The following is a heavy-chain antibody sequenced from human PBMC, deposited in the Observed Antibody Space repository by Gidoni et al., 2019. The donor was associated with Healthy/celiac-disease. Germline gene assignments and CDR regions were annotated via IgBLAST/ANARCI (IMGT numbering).Heavy chain of an antibody. D-gene: IGHD3-10*01. V-gene: IGHV1-69*04. J-gene: IGHJ4*02. CDR2: IIPILGIA. CDR1: GGTFSSYA. Sequence: QVQLVQSGAEVKKPGSSVKVSCKASGGTFSSYAISWVRQAPGQGLEWMGRIIPILGIANYAQKFQGRVTIPADKSTSTAYMELSSLRSEDTAVYYCARGPLWFGELLENYFDYWGQGTLVTVSS. CDR3: ARGPLWFGELLENYFDY.